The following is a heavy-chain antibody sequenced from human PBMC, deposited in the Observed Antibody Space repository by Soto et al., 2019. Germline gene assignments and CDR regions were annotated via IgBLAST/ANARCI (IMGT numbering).Heavy chain of an antibody. J-gene: IGHJ4*02. CDR3: ARLLDGLHFDY. V-gene: IGHV4-39*01. D-gene: IGHD3-9*01. CDR1: GGSISSSSSY. CDR2: IYYSGST. Sequence: SETLSLTCTVSGGSISSSSSYWGWIRQPPGKGLEWIGTIYYSGSTYYNPSLKSRVTISVDTSKNQFSLKLSSVTAADTAVYYCARLLDGLHFDYWGQGTLVTVS.